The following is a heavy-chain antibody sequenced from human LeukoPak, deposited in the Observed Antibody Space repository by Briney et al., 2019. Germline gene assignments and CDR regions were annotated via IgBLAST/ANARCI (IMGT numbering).Heavy chain of an antibody. CDR3: AREIAAAGNDY. J-gene: IGHJ4*02. D-gene: IGHD6-13*01. CDR2: ISSGSNYI. CDR1: GFTFSSYS. Sequence: GGSLRLSCAASGFTFSSYSLNWVRQAPGKGLEWVSSISSGSNYIYYADSVKGRFTISRDNAKNSLYLQMNSLRAEDTAVYYCAREIAAAGNDYWGQGTLVTVSS. V-gene: IGHV3-21*01.